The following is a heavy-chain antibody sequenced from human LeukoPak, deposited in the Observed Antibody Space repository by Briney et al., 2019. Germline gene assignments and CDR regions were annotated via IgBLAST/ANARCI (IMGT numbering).Heavy chain of an antibody. D-gene: IGHD5-18*01. J-gene: IGHJ4*02. CDR2: IIPIFGTA. CDR3: ASGYSYGSYYFDY. CDR1: GGTFSSYA. V-gene: IGHV1-69*05. Sequence: SVKASCKASGGTFSSYAISWVRQAPGQGLEWMGGIIPIFGTANYAQKFQGRVTITTDESTSTAYMELSSLRSEDTAVYYCASGYSYGSYYFDYWGQGTLVTVSS.